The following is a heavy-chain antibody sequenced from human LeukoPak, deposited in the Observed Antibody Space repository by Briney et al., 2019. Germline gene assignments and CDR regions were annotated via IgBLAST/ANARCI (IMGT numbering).Heavy chain of an antibody. CDR3: ARDVSSTLILDY. D-gene: IGHD2-21*01. CDR2: IYYSGNT. J-gene: IGHJ4*02. V-gene: IGHV4-30-4*08. Sequence: PSETLSLTCTVSGGSLSSGDYYWSWIRQPPGKGLEWIGYIYYSGNTYHNPSLKSRVTMSVDTSKNQFSLKLNSVTAADRAVYYCARDVSSTLILDYWGQGTLVTVSS. CDR1: GGSLSSGDYY.